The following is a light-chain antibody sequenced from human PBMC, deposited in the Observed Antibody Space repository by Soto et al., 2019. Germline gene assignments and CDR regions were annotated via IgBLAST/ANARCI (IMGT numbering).Light chain of an antibody. Sequence: EIVLTQSPGTLSLSPRERSTLSCIFSQSVSSSYLAWYQQKPGQAPRVLMSAASSRATGIPDRFSGSGSGTDFTLTISRLEAEDFAVYYCQQSSSSPITFGQGTRLEI. CDR2: AAS. CDR1: QSVSSSY. CDR3: QQSSSSPIT. V-gene: IGKV3-20*01. J-gene: IGKJ5*01.